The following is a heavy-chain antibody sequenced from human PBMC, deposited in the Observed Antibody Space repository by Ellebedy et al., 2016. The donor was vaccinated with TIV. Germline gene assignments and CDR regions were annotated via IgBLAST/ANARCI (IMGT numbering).Heavy chain of an antibody. CDR1: GYTFTSYG. CDR2: ISAYNGNT. V-gene: IGHV1-18*01. CDR3: ARGGTGELSSIDY. J-gene: IGHJ4*02. D-gene: IGHD3-16*02. Sequence: ASVKVSCKASGYTFTSYGISWVRQAPGQGLEWMGWISAYNGNTNYVEKLQGRVTMTTETSTSAAYMELRGLRSDDTAVYYCARGGTGELSSIDYWGQGTLVTVSS.